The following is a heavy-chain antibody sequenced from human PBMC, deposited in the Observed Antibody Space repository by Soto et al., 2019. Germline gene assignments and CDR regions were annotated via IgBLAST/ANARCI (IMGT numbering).Heavy chain of an antibody. V-gene: IGHV1-18*01. CDR1: GYTFRNYG. J-gene: IGHJ4*02. Sequence: GASVKVSCKASGYTFRNYGITWVRQAPGQGLEWMAWISPYNGNTNYAQDLQGRVTMTTVTSKSTAYMELRSLTSEDTAMYYCARDLVSGSDFWRAYNGGYFDYWGQGTLVTVSA. CDR3: ARDLVSGSDFWRAYNGGYFDY. D-gene: IGHD3-3*01. CDR2: ISPYNGNT.